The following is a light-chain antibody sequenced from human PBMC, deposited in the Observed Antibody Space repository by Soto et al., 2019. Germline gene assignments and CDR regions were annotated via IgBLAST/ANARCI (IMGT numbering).Light chain of an antibody. CDR2: DVN. V-gene: IGLV2-14*01. Sequence: QSALTQPASVSGSPGQSITISCTGTSSDVGAYNYVSWYQHHPDKAPKLIIYDVNNRPSGVSKRFSGSKSGNTASMTISGIQAEDEADYYCSSFAGSSTFEVFGTGTKVTVL. CDR3: SSFAGSSTFEV. J-gene: IGLJ1*01. CDR1: SSDVGAYNY.